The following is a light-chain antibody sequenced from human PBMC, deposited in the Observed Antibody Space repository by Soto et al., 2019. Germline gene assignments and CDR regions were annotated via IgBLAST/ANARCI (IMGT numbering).Light chain of an antibody. CDR3: QQYKNWPPWT. CDR1: QSISSN. Sequence: EIVMTQSPATLSVSRGERATLSCRARQSISSNLAWYQQKPGQAPRLLIYGASTRATGIPARLSGSGSGTEFPLTINSLQSEDFAVYFCQQYKNWPPWTFGQGTKVEIK. V-gene: IGKV3-15*01. J-gene: IGKJ1*01. CDR2: GAS.